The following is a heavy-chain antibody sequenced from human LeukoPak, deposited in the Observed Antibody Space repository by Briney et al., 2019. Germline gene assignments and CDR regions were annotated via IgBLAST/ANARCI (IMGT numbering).Heavy chain of an antibody. CDR1: GDSISSDY. Sequence: PSETLSLTCTDPGDSISSDYWSWIRQPPGKGLEWIGYIYYTGSTNYNPSLKSRVTITVDTSKNHFSLKLTSVTAANTAVYYSARGGRRSYERYFDYWGQGALVTVSS. D-gene: IGHD1-26*01. V-gene: IGHV4-59*01. J-gene: IGHJ4*02. CDR2: IYYTGST. CDR3: ARGGRRSYERYFDY.